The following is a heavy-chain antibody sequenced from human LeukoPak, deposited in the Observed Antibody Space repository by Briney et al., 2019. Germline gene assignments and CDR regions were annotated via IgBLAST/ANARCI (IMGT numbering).Heavy chain of an antibody. CDR2: ISWDGGST. J-gene: IGHJ3*02. CDR3: ARVVGATEAFDI. V-gene: IGHV3-20*04. Sequence: PGGSLRLSRTASGFTLDDYGMTWVRQAPGKGLEWVSSISWDGGSTGYGDPVKGRFIISRDNAKNSLYLQMNSLSAEDTAFYYCARVVGATEAFDIWGQGTMVTASS. CDR1: GFTLDDYG. D-gene: IGHD1-26*01.